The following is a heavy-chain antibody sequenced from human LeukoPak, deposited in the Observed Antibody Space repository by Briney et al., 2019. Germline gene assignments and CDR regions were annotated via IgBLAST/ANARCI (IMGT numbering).Heavy chain of an antibody. J-gene: IGHJ4*02. V-gene: IGHV4-59*01. CDR2: IYYSGST. CDR3: AGGIRKLTHFDY. Sequence: SETLSLTCTVSGGSISSYYWSWIRQPPGKGLEWIGYIYYSGSTNYNPSLKSRVTISVDTSKNQFSLKLSSVTAADTAVYYCAGGIRKLTHFDYWGQGTLVTVSS. CDR1: GGSISSYY. D-gene: IGHD4/OR15-4a*01.